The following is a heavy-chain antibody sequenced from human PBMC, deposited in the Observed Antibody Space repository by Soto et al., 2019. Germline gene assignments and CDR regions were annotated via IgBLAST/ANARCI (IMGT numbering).Heavy chain of an antibody. CDR1: GYSISSGNY. V-gene: IGHV4-38-2*01. CDR3: RSSTSCYDESCVDV. J-gene: IGHJ6*02. CDR2: LYHIGST. D-gene: IGHD2-2*01. Sequence: TSETLSLTCAVSGYSISSGNYWAWIRQPPGRGLEWIGSLYHIGSTHYNTSLKSRVTISVDTSKNHFSLELSSVTAADTAIYYCRSSTSCYDESCVDVWGQGTMVTVSS.